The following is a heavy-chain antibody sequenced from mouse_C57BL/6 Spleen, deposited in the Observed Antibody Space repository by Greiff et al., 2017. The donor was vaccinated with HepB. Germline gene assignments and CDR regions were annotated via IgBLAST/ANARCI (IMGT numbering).Heavy chain of an antibody. CDR2: IYPRSGNT. D-gene: IGHD1-1*01. V-gene: IGHV1-81*01. CDR1: GYTFTSYG. Sequence: VQLQQSGAELARPGASVKLSFKASGYTFTSYGLSWVKQRTGQGLEWIGEIYPRSGNTYYNEKFKGKATLTADKSSSTAYMELRSLTSEDSAVYFCARGDHYGSTPAWFAYWGQGTLVTVSA. CDR3: ARGDHYGSTPAWFAY. J-gene: IGHJ3*01.